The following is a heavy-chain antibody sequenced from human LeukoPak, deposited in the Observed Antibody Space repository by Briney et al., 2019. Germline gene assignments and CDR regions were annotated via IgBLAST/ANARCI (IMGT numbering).Heavy chain of an antibody. D-gene: IGHD2-21*01. CDR2: INPSSGGI. CDR3: ATDMVGYCGGVTCYSEAY. CDR1: GYTFTDYY. V-gene: IGHV1-2*02. Sequence: ASVKVSCKASGYTFTDYYMHWVRQAPGQGLEWMGWINPSSGGINYAQKFQGRVTVTRDTSTDTAYMELSSLRSEDTAVYYCATDMVGYCGGVTCYSEAYWGQGSLVTVSS. J-gene: IGHJ4*02.